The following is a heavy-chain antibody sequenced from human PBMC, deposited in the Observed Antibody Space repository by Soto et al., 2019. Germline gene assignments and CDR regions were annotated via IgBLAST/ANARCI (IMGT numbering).Heavy chain of an antibody. D-gene: IGHD2-21*02. CDR3: AKDSDCGGDCYPDYYYYGMDV. CDR1: GFTFSSYG. Sequence: QVQLVESGGGVVQPGRSLRLSCAASGFTFSSYGMHWVRQAPGKGLEWVAVISYDGSNKYYADSVKGRFTISRDNSKNTLYLQMNSLRAEDTAVYYCAKDSDCGGDCYPDYYYYGMDVWGQGTTVTVSS. J-gene: IGHJ6*02. V-gene: IGHV3-30*18. CDR2: ISYDGSNK.